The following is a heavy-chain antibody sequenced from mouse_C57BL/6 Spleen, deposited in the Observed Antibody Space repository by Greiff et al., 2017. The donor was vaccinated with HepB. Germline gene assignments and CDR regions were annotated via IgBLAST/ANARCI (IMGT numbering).Heavy chain of an antibody. CDR2: IDPSDSYT. J-gene: IGHJ2*01. D-gene: IGHD3-2*02. V-gene: IGHV1-50*01. CDR3: ARAAQDPYYFDY. CDR1: GYTLTSYW. Sequence: QVQLQQPGAELVKPGASVKLSCKASGYTLTSYWMQWVKQRPGQGLEWIGEIDPSDSYTNYNQKFKGKATLTVDTSSSTAYMQLSSLTSEDSAVYYCARAAQDPYYFDYWGQGTTLTVSS.